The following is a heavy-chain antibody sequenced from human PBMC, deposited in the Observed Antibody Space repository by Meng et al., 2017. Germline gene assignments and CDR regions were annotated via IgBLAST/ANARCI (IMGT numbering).Heavy chain of an antibody. CDR3: ARPHYGSGSYQYHH. CDR2: IYPGDSDT. CDR1: GYSFTSYW. V-gene: IGHV5-51*01. J-gene: IGHJ4*01. Sequence: GGSLRLSCKGSGYSFTSYWIGWVRQMPGKGLEWMGIIYPGDSDTRYSPSFQGQVTISADKSISTAYLQWSSLKASDTAMYYCARPHYGSGSYQYHHWGQGTRVTGAS. D-gene: IGHD3-10*01.